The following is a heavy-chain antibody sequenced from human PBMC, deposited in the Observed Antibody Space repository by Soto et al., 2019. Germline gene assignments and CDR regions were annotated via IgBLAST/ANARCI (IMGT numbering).Heavy chain of an antibody. CDR2: MNPNSGNT. CDR1: GYTFTSYD. J-gene: IGHJ6*03. CDR3: ARGDGDYYYYYYMDV. Sequence: QVQLVQSGAEVKKPGASVQVSCKASGYTFTSYDSNWGRQATGQGREWMGWMNPNSGNTGYAQKVQGRVTMTRNTSISTAYMELSSLRSEDTAVYYCARGDGDYYYYYYMDVWGKGTTVTVSS. D-gene: IGHD4-17*01. V-gene: IGHV1-8*01.